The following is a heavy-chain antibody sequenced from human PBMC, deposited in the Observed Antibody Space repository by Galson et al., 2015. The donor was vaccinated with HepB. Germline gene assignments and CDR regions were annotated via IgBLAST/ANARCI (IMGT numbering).Heavy chain of an antibody. CDR3: AVYEPYCGGDCYSPYGMDV. CDR2: IDPSDSYT. J-gene: IGHJ6*02. Sequence: QSGAEVKKPGESLRISCKGSGYSFTSYWISWVRQMPGKGLEWMGRIDPSDSYTNYSPSFQGHVTISADKSISTAYLQWSSLKASDTAMYYCAVYEPYCGGDCYSPYGMDVWGQGTTVTVSS. D-gene: IGHD2-21*02. V-gene: IGHV5-10-1*01. CDR1: GYSFTSYW.